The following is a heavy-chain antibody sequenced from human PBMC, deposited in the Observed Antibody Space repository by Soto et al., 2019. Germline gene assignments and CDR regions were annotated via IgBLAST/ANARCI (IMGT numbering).Heavy chain of an antibody. J-gene: IGHJ4*02. D-gene: IGHD2-2*01. CDR2: ISYDGSNK. CDR1: GFTFSSNG. Sequence: GGSLRLSCAASGFTFSSNGMHWVRQAPGKGLEWVAIISYDGSNKYYADSVKGRFTISRDNSKNTLYLQMNSLRVEDTAVYFCAREGYCSTTSCYYGDFDYWGQGTLVTVSS. V-gene: IGHV3-30*03. CDR3: AREGYCSTTSCYYGDFDY.